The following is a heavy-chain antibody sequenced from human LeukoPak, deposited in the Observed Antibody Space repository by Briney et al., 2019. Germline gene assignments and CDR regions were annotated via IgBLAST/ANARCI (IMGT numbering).Heavy chain of an antibody. CDR2: INHSGST. Sequence: SSETLSLTCAVYGGSFSGYYWSWIRQPPGKGLEWTGEINHSGSTNYNPSLKSRVTISVDTSKNQFSLKLSSVTAADTAVYYCASGGIAAGYFDLWGRGTLVTVSP. CDR3: ASGGIAAGYFDL. J-gene: IGHJ2*01. CDR1: GGSFSGYY. D-gene: IGHD6-25*01. V-gene: IGHV4-34*01.